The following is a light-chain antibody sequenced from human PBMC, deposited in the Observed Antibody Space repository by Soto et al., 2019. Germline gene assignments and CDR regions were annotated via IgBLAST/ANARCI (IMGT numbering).Light chain of an antibody. CDR1: QSISSW. CDR3: QQYNSYPWT. V-gene: IGKV1-5*01. J-gene: IGKJ1*01. CDR2: DAS. Sequence: IQMTQSPSPLSASLGDRVTITCRASQSISSWLAWYQQKPGKAPKLLIYDASSLESGVPSRFSGSGYGTEFNLTISSLQTDDFATYYCQQYNSYPWTFGQGTKVDI.